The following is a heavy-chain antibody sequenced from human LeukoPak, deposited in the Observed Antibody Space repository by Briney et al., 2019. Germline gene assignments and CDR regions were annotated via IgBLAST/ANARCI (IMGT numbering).Heavy chain of an antibody. Sequence: KPSGTLSLTCTVSGGSISSYYWSWIRQPPGKGLEWIGCIYYSGSTNYNPSLKSRVTISVDTSKNQFSLKLSSVPAADTAVYYCARSLTSRITIFGGVSGNWFDPWGQGTLVTV. CDR2: IYYSGST. D-gene: IGHD3-3*01. J-gene: IGHJ5*02. CDR3: ARSLTSRITIFGGVSGNWFDP. V-gene: IGHV4-59*01. CDR1: GGSISSYY.